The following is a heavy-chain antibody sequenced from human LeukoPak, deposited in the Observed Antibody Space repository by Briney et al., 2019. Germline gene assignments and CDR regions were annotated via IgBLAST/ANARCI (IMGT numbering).Heavy chain of an antibody. Sequence: GGSLRLSCAASGIAFSTYAMSWVRQAPGKGLEWVSVVSESGEVTHYADSVKGRFTISRDNSKNTVYLQMNSLRAEDSAVYYCAKDTAQGYTYGTIEQDYWGQGTRVTVSS. D-gene: IGHD5-18*01. CDR3: AKDTAQGYTYGTIEQDY. J-gene: IGHJ4*02. V-gene: IGHV3-23*01. CDR1: GIAFSTYA. CDR2: VSESGEVT.